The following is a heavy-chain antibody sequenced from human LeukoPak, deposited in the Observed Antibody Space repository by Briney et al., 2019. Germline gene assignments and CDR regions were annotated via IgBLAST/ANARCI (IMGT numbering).Heavy chain of an antibody. V-gene: IGHV3-30*18. J-gene: IGHJ6*02. CDR3: AKSQYRGYGMDV. Sequence: GGSLRLSCAASGFTFSSCGMHWVRQAPGKGLEWVAVISYDGSNKYYADSVKGRFTISRDNSKNTLYLQMNSLRAEDTAVYYCAKSQYRGYGMDVWGQGTTVTVSS. D-gene: IGHD2-2*01. CDR2: ISYDGSNK. CDR1: GFTFSSCG.